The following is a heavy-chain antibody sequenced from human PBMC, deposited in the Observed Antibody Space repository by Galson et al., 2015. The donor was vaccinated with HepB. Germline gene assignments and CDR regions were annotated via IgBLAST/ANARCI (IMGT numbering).Heavy chain of an antibody. CDR3: ARAPDGKDV. CDR2: LSHDGGND. J-gene: IGHJ6*02. CDR1: GFNLLPYA. V-gene: IGHV3-30*09. Sequence: SLRLSCAASGFNLLPYALHWVRQAPGKGLEWVAGLSHDGGNDYYPDSVKGRFAISRDISKNTLYLQMNNLRLEDTAVYYCARAPDGKDVWGQGTTVIVSS.